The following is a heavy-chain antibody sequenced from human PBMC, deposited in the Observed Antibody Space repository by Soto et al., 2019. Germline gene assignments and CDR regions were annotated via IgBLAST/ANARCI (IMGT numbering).Heavy chain of an antibody. CDR2: MNPNSRNT. CDR1: GYTFTSYD. J-gene: IGHJ4*02. CDR3: ARTLYGDNVDY. D-gene: IGHD4-17*01. Sequence: QVQLVQSGAEVKKPGASVKVSCKASGYTFTSYDINSVRQATGQGREWMRWMNPNSRNTGYAQKFKGRVTMTRTTSISTAYMELSSLRSEDTVVYNCARTLYGDNVDYWGQGTLVSVSS. V-gene: IGHV1-8*01.